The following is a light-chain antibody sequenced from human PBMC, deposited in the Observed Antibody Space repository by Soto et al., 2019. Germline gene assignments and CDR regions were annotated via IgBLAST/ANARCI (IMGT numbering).Light chain of an antibody. CDR3: QQYDPWPTT. V-gene: IGKV3-15*01. Sequence: EIVMTQSPATLSVSPGERVTLSCRDSQSIRNKVAWSQQKPGQAPRLLIQGASTRATGILARGSGRGSGTEFTLTISSLQSADVEIDYCQQYDPWPTTFGQGTRLEIK. J-gene: IGKJ5*01. CDR2: GAS. CDR1: QSIRNK.